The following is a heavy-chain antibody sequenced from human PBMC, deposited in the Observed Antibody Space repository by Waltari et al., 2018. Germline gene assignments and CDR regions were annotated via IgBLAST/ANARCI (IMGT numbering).Heavy chain of an antibody. J-gene: IGHJ4*02. CDR3: AREYYDFWSGYYTNFDY. D-gene: IGHD3-3*01. V-gene: IGHV4-39*07. CDR1: GGSISSSSYY. Sequence: QLQLQESGPGLVKPSETLSLTCTVSGGSISSSSYYWGWIRQPPGKGLEWIGSIYYSGSTYYNPALKIRVTISVDTSKSQFSLKLSSVTAADTAVYYCAREYYDFWSGYYTNFDYWGQGTLVTVSS. CDR2: IYYSGST.